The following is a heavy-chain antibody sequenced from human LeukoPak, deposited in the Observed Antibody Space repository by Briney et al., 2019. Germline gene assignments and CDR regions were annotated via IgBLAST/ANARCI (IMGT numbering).Heavy chain of an antibody. J-gene: IGHJ3*02. D-gene: IGHD2-21*01. CDR3: AREGAIPLDGFDM. CDR2: INSDGSST. CDR1: GFTFSTYA. Sequence: PGRSLRLSCAASGFTFSTYAMHWVRQPPGKGLVWVSRINSDGSSTSYADSVKGRFTISRDNAKNTLYLQMNSLRAEDTAVYYCAREGAIPLDGFDMWGQGTMVTVSS. V-gene: IGHV3-74*01.